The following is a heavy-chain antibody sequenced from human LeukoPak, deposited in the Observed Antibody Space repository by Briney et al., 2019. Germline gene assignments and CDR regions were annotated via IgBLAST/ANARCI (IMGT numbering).Heavy chain of an antibody. CDR3: AKWGSIAAAGTPDNWFDP. D-gene: IGHD6-13*01. CDR1: GFTFSSNA. V-gene: IGHV3-23*01. Sequence: PGGSLRLSCAASGFTFSSNAMSWVRQAPGKGLEWVSAISGSGGSTYYADSVKGRFTISRDNSKNTLYLQMNSLRAEDTAVYYCAKWGSIAAAGTPDNWFDPWGQGTLVTVSS. J-gene: IGHJ5*02. CDR2: ISGSGGST.